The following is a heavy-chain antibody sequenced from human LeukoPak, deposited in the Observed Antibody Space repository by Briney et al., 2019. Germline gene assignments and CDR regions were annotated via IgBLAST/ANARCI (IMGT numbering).Heavy chain of an antibody. Sequence: GGSLRLSCAASGFTFSSYGMHWVRQAPGKGLEWVAVISYDGSNKYYADSVKGRFTISRDNSKNTLYLQMNSLRAEDTAVYYCARGPSGYHNTGGQGTLVTVSS. D-gene: IGHD5-12*01. V-gene: IGHV3-30*03. J-gene: IGHJ4*02. CDR2: ISYDGSNK. CDR1: GFTFSSYG. CDR3: ARGPSGYHNT.